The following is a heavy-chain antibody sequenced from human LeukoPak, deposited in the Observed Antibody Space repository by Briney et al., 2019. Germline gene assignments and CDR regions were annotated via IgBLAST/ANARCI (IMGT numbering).Heavy chain of an antibody. D-gene: IGHD4-23*01. Sequence: PSETLSLTCTVSGGSISSYYWSWIRQPAGKGLEWIGRIYTSGSTNYNPSLKSRVTMSVDTSKNQFSLKLSSVTAADAAVYYCARARPTGNSGSVVWYFHLWGRGTLVTVSS. CDR2: IYTSGST. CDR3: ARARPTGNSGSVVWYFHL. CDR1: GGSISSYY. J-gene: IGHJ2*01. V-gene: IGHV4-4*07.